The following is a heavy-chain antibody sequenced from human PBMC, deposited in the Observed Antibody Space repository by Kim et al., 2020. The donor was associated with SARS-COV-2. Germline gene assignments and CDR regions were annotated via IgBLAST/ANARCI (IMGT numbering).Heavy chain of an antibody. CDR1: GFTFSSYW. J-gene: IGHJ4*02. CDR3: ASGTKTTVGTL. CDR2: INSDGSST. Sequence: GGSLRLSCAASGFTFSSYWMHWVRQAPGKGLVWVSRINSDGSSTSYADSVKGRFTISRDNAKNTLYLQMNSLRAEDTAVYYCASGTKTTVGTLWGQGTLVTVSS. V-gene: IGHV3-74*01. D-gene: IGHD4-17*01.